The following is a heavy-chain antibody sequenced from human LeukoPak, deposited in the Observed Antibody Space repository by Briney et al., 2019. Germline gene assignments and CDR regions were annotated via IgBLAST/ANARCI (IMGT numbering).Heavy chain of an antibody. D-gene: IGHD3-10*01. V-gene: IGHV3-11*01. J-gene: IGHJ4*02. CDR2: ISNTGSFI. CDR1: GLTFSDEY. Sequence: PGGSLRLSCAASGLTFSDEYMSWIRQAPGKGLEWVSYISNTGSFISYADSVKGRFTISRDNAKNSLYLPMNSLRAEDAAAYYCVRARGAGPGAHFDYWGQGTLVTVSS. CDR3: VRARGAGPGAHFDY.